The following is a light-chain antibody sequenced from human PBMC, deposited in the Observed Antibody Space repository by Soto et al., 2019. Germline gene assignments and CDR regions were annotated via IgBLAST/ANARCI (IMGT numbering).Light chain of an antibody. CDR1: QSISSW. V-gene: IGKV1-5*03. CDR3: QQYNSYTWT. CDR2: KAS. Sequence: IQMTQSPSTLSASVGHRGTITCRASQSISSWLAWYQQKPGKAPKLLIYKASSLESGVPSRFSGSGSGTEFTLTISSLQPDNFATYYCQQYNSYTWTFGQGTKVDIK. J-gene: IGKJ1*01.